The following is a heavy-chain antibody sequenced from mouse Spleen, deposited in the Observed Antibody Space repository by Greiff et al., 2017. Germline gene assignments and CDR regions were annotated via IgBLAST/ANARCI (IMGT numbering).Heavy chain of an antibody. V-gene: IGHV5-9-1*02. CDR1: GFTFSSYA. Sequence: EVQLVESGEGLVKPGGSLKLSCAASGFTFSSYAMSWVRQTPEKRLEWVAYISSGGDYIYYADTVKGRFTISRDNARNTLYLQMSSLKSEDTAMYYCTRHYYGSSYVLYYFDYWGQGTTLTVSS. CDR3: TRHYYGSSYVLYYFDY. CDR2: ISSGGDYI. D-gene: IGHD1-1*01. J-gene: IGHJ2*01.